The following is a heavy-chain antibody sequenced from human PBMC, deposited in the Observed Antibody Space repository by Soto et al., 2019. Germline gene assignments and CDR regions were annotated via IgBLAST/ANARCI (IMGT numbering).Heavy chain of an antibody. D-gene: IGHD1-7*01. V-gene: IGHV1-69*13. CDR1: GGTFSSYA. Sequence: GASVKVSCKASGGTFSSYAISWVRQAPGQGLEWMGGIIPIFGTANYAQKFQGRVAITADESTSTAYMELSSLRSEDTAVYYCARVKEGDWNYAYYYYGMDVWGQGTTVTVS. J-gene: IGHJ6*02. CDR2: IIPIFGTA. CDR3: ARVKEGDWNYAYYYYGMDV.